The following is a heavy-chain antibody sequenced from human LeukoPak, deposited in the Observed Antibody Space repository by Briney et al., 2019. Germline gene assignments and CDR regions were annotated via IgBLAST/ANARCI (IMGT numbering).Heavy chain of an antibody. CDR2: IKQDGSEK. V-gene: IGHV3-7*01. CDR3: AREGEDYGDYGDFDY. J-gene: IGHJ4*02. Sequence: GGSLRLSCAASGFTFSSYWTSWVRQAPGKGLEWVANIKQDGSEKYYVDSVKGRFTISRDNAKNSLYLQMNSLRAEDTAVYYCAREGEDYGDYGDFDYWGQGTLVTVSS. D-gene: IGHD4-17*01. CDR1: GFTFSSYW.